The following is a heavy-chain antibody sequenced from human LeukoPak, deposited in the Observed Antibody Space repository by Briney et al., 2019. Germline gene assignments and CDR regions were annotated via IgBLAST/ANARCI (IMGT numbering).Heavy chain of an antibody. CDR2: LKEDGSEK. Sequence: GGSLRLFCGSSGFPLCIYWIIGARQARGKARVYVVNLKEDGSEKFYMDAVKGRVTISRDNTKNSLYLHMSSLRVDDTAVYFCVRDCGFHPFDYWSQGTGATVSS. CDR1: GFPLCIYW. J-gene: IGHJ4*02. CDR3: VRDCGFHPFDY. D-gene: IGHD2-21*01. V-gene: IGHV3-7*05.